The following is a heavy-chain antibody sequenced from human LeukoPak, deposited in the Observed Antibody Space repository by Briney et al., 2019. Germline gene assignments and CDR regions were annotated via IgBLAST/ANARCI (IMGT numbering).Heavy chain of an antibody. J-gene: IGHJ4*02. CDR2: IWYDGSNK. Sequence: GGSLRLSCAASGFTFSNYGMHWVRQAPGKGLEWVAVIWYDGSNKYYADSVKGRFNISRDNSKNTLYLQMNSLRAEDTAVYYCARGGFTYYDFWSGYYTADYWGQGTLVTVSS. D-gene: IGHD3-3*01. CDR1: GFTFSNYG. CDR3: ARGGFTYYDFWSGYYTADY. V-gene: IGHV3-33*01.